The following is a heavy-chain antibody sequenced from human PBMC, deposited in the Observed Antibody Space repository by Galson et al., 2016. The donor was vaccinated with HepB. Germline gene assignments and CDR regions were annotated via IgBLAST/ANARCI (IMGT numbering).Heavy chain of an antibody. CDR2: IIPLFGTT. CDR3: ARDITANGDPFFDS. V-gene: IGHV1-69*13. CDR1: GGTFSRNP. J-gene: IGHJ4*02. D-gene: IGHD6-13*01. Sequence: SVKVSCKASGGTFSRNPISWVRQVPGQGLEWMGEIIPLFGTTDYAQKLQGRVTITADDSTSTVYMEVSSLRPEDTAVYYCARDITANGDPFFDSWGQGTLVTVPS.